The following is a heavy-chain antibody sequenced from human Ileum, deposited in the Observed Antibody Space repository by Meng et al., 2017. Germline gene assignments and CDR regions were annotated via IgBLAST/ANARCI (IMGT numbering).Heavy chain of an antibody. Sequence: QVQLVQSGAEVKKPGASVKVSCKASGYIFTRYGIGWERQAPGQGLEWMGWISAYSGNTKYAQKLQGRVTMTTDTSTSTAYMELRNLRSDDTAVYYCARDTVGTTLGDYWGQGTLVTVSS. V-gene: IGHV1-18*01. CDR3: ARDTVGTTLGDY. CDR1: GYIFTRYG. D-gene: IGHD4-23*01. J-gene: IGHJ4*02. CDR2: ISAYSGNT.